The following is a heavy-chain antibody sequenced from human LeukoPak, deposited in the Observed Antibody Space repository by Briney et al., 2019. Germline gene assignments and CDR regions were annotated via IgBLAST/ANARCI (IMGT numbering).Heavy chain of an antibody. J-gene: IGHJ4*02. CDR3: ARVIAAAGTVYFDY. CDR2: IYYSGST. D-gene: IGHD6-13*01. CDR1: DGSISSSSYY. V-gene: IGHV4-39*07. Sequence: SETLSLTCTVSDGSISSSSYYWGWIRQPPGKGLEWIGSIYYSGSTYYNPSLKSRVTISVDTSKSQFSLKVTSVTAADTAVYYCARVIAAAGTVYFDYWGQGTLVTVSS.